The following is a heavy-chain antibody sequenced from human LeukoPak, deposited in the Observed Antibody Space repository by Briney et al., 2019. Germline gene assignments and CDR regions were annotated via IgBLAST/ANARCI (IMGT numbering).Heavy chain of an antibody. CDR3: ARGGGLDV. V-gene: IGHV3-7*03. Sequence: GGSLRLSCATSGLTLSSYWMNWARQAPAKGLERVASINHNGNVNYYVASVKGRFTISRDTDKNPLYLQMSNLRAEATAVYFSARGGGLDVWGQGATVTVSS. J-gene: IGHJ6*02. CDR1: GLTLSSYW. CDR2: INHNGNVN. D-gene: IGHD3-16*01.